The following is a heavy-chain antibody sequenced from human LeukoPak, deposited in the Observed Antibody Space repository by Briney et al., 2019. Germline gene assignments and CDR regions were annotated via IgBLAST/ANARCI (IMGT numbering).Heavy chain of an antibody. CDR2: ISYDGSNK. V-gene: IGHV3-30*18. CDR1: GFTFSSYG. Sequence: PGGCLRLSCAASGFTFSSYGMHWVRQAPGKGLEWVAVISYDGSNKYYADSVKGRFTISRDNSKNTLYLQMNSLRAEDTAVYYCAKDSGYCSGGSCYYFDYWGQGTLVTVSS. D-gene: IGHD2-15*01. J-gene: IGHJ4*02. CDR3: AKDSGYCSGGSCYYFDY.